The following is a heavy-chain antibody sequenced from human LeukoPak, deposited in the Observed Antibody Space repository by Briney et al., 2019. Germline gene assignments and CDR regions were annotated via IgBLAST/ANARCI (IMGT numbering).Heavy chain of an antibody. V-gene: IGHV4-39*01. CDR2: IYYSGTT. CDR3: ARGFKGGSLVVVAATPFDS. J-gene: IGHJ4*02. D-gene: IGHD2-15*01. CDR1: GGSISRSDYY. Sequence: PSETLSLTCTVSGGSISRSDYYWGWIRQPPGKGLEWIGSIYYSGTTYYNPSLKSRVTMSVDTSKNQFSLELSSVTAADAAVYFCARGFKGGSLVVVAATPFDSWGQGTLVTVSS.